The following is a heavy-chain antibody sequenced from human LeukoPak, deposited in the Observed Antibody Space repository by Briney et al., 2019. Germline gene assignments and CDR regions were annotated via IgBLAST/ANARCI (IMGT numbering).Heavy chain of an antibody. J-gene: IGHJ6*02. D-gene: IGHD3-22*01. CDR3: ARNHVYYYDSSGYYAMDV. Sequence: KPSETLSLTCTVSGDSIGSSCWSWIRQPPGKGLEWIGYIYYSGSTSYNPSLKSRATISVDTSKNQFSLKLSSVTAADTAVYYCARNHVYYYDSSGYYAMDVWGQGTTVTVSS. CDR1: GDSIGSSC. CDR2: IYYSGST. V-gene: IGHV4-59*01.